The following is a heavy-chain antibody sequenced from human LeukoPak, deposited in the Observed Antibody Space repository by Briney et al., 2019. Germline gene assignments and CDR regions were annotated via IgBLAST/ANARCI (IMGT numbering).Heavy chain of an antibody. CDR2: IFSGGDT. CDR3: TRDRGGNYVDTSGHFSGNFQH. CDR1: GITVTTNY. D-gene: IGHD3-22*01. V-gene: IGHV3-66*02. J-gene: IGHJ1*01. Sequence: PGGSLRLSCAASGITVTTNYISWVRQPPGKGLEWVSAIFSGGDTYYTDSVTGRFTISRDNSKNTVYLRLNSVKADDTAVYYCTRDRGGNYVDTSGHFSGNFQHWGQGTAVTVSS.